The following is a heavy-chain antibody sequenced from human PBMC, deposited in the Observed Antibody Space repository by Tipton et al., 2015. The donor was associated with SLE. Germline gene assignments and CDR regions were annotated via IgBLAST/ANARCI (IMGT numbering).Heavy chain of an antibody. CDR2: INHSGCT. J-gene: IGHJ4*02. Sequence: TLSLTCAVYGGSFSGYYWSWIRQPPGKGLEWIGEINHSGCTNYNPSLKSRVTISVDTSKNQFSLKLSSVTAADTAVYYCARGLAYDYVWGSYRQYYFDYWGQGTLVTVSS. V-gene: IGHV4-34*01. CDR1: GGSFSGYY. CDR3: ARGLAYDYVWGSYRQYYFDY. D-gene: IGHD3-16*02.